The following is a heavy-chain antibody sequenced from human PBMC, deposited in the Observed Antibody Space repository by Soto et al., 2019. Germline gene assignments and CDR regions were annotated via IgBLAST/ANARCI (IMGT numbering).Heavy chain of an antibody. Sequence: ASVKVSCKASGYTFTGYYMHWVRQAPGQGLEWMGWINPNSGGTNYAQKFQGRVTMTRDTSISTAYMELSRLRSDDTAVHYCAKYDISTGYYFDYWGQGTLVTVS. CDR1: GYTFTGYY. V-gene: IGHV1-2*02. CDR3: AKYDISTGYYFDY. CDR2: INPNSGGT. J-gene: IGHJ4*02. D-gene: IGHD3-9*01.